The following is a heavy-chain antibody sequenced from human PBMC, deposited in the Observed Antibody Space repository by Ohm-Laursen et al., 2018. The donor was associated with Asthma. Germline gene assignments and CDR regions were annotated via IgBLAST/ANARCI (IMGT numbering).Heavy chain of an antibody. CDR3: ARDGLGYSSGWHAYDY. V-gene: IGHV3-53*01. CDR1: GFTVSSNY. J-gene: IGHJ4*02. D-gene: IGHD6-19*01. CDR2: IYSGGST. Sequence: SLRLSCAASGFTVSSNYMSWVRQAPGKGLEWVSVIYSGGSTYYADSVKGRFTISRDNSKNTLYLQMNSLRAEDTAVYYCARDGLGYSSGWHAYDYWGQGTLVTVSS.